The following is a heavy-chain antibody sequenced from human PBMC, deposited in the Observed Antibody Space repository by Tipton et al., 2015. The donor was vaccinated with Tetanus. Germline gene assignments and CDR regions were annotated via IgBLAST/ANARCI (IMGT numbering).Heavy chain of an antibody. Sequence: TLSLTCVVSGGSISSSNWWSWVRQPPGKGLEWIADIYHTGSSNYNPSLKSRATISVDRSKNQFSLSLSSVTAAGTAVYYCATQGGYRFHDWGQGTLVTVSS. D-gene: IGHD3-16*02. CDR1: GGSISSSNW. CDR3: ATQGGYRFHD. CDR2: IYHTGSS. J-gene: IGHJ4*02. V-gene: IGHV4-4*02.